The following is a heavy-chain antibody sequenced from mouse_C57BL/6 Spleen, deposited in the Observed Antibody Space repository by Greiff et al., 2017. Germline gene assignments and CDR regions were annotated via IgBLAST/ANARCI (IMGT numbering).Heavy chain of an antibody. CDR1: GYTFTSYW. CDR2: IDPSDSYT. V-gene: IGHV1-69*01. Sequence: QVQLQQPGAELVMPGASVKLSCKASGYTFTSYWMHWVKQRPGQGLEWTGAIDPSDSYTNYHQKFKGKSTLTVDKSSSTAYMQLSSLTSEDSAVYYCARVDYTWFAYWGQGTLVTVSA. D-gene: IGHD2-4*01. CDR3: ARVDYTWFAY. J-gene: IGHJ3*01.